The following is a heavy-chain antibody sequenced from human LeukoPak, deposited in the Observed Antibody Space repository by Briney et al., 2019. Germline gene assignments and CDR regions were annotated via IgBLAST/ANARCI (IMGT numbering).Heavy chain of an antibody. D-gene: IGHD3-10*01. CDR2: ISGSGGST. CDR1: GFTFSNFW. Sequence: PGGSLRLSCAASGFTFSNFWIHWVRQAPGKGLEWVSAISGSGGSTYYADSVKGRFTISRDNSKNTLYLQMNSLRAEDTAVYYCAKGRGTDYWGQGTLVTVSS. V-gene: IGHV3-23*01. CDR3: AKGRGTDY. J-gene: IGHJ4*02.